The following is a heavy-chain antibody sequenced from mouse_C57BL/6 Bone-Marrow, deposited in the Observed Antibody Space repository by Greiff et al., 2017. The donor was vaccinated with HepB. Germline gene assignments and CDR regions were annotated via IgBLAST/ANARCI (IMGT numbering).Heavy chain of an antibody. CDR1: GFTFTDYY. CDR3: ARYDYGSSWYFDV. J-gene: IGHJ1*03. V-gene: IGHV7-3*01. Sequence: EVKLMESGGGLVQPGGSLSLSCAASGFTFTDYYMSWVRQPPGKALEWLGFIRNKANGYTTAYSASVKGRFTISRDNSQSILYLQMNALRAEDSATYYCARYDYGSSWYFDVWGTGTTVTVSS. D-gene: IGHD1-1*01. CDR2: IRNKANGYTT.